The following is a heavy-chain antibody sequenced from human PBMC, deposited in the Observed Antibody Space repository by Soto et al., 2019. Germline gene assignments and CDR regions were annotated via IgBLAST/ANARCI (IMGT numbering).Heavy chain of an antibody. CDR2: ISSSSSYI. CDR3: AVQLVGFWFDP. J-gene: IGHJ5*02. CDR1: GFTFSSYS. V-gene: IGHV3-21*01. D-gene: IGHD6-13*01. Sequence: GGSLRLSCAASGFTFSSYSMNWVRQAPGKGLEWVSSISSSSSYIYYADSVKGRFTISRDNAKNSLYLQMNSLRAEDTAVYYCAVQLVGFWFDPWGQGTLVTVSS.